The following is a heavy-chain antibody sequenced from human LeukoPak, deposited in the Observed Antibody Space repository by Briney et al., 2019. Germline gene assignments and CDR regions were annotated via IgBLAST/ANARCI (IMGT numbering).Heavy chain of an antibody. D-gene: IGHD3-10*01. Sequence: SETLSLTCAVYGGSFSGYYWSWIRQPPGKGLEWIGEINHSGSTNYNPSLKSRVTISVDTSKNQFSLRLSSVTAADTAVYYCARDRGFFGFGELLPNNDAFDIWGQGTMVTVSS. J-gene: IGHJ3*02. CDR3: ARDRGFFGFGELLPNNDAFDI. CDR1: GGSFSGYY. V-gene: IGHV4-34*01. CDR2: INHSGST.